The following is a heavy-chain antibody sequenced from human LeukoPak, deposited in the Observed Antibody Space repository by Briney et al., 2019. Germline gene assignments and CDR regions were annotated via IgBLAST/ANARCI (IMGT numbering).Heavy chain of an antibody. D-gene: IGHD6-19*01. Sequence: EASVKVSCKASGYTFTDHYMHWVRQAPGQGLEWMGWINPNSDGINNYAHKFQGRVTMTRDTSISTAYMELSRLRSDDTAVYYCALVSNPASSGWYRSKGAFGIWGQGTTVTVSS. J-gene: IGHJ3*02. CDR1: GYTFTDHY. V-gene: IGHV1-2*07. CDR2: INPNSDGI. CDR3: ALVSNPASSGWYRSKGAFGI.